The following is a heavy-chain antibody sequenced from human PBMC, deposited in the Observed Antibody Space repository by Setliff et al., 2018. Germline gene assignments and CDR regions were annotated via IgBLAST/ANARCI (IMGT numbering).Heavy chain of an antibody. CDR3: ASRRGLEWSLGAFDI. D-gene: IGHD3-3*01. J-gene: IGHJ3*02. V-gene: IGHV1-24*01. CDR2: FDPEDGET. Sequence: PSVKVSCKVSGYTLTELSMHWVRQAPGKGLEWMGGFDPEDGETIYAQKFQGRVTMTEDTSTDTAYMELSSLRSEDTAVYYCASRRGLEWSLGAFDIWGQGTMVTVSS. CDR1: GYTLTELS.